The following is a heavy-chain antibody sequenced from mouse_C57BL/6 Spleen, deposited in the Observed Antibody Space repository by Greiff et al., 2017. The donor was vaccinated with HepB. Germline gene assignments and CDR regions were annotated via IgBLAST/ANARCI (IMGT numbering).Heavy chain of an antibody. J-gene: IGHJ4*01. CDR1: GFTFSDYY. D-gene: IGHD1-1*02. V-gene: IGHV5-12*01. Sequence: EVQGVEPGGGLVQPGGSLKLSCAASGFTFSDYYMYWVRQTPEKGLEWVAYISNGGGSTYYPDTVKGRFTISRDNAKNTLYLQMSRLKSEDTAMYYCARGEDGPMGAMDYWGQGTSVTVSS. CDR2: ISNGGGST. CDR3: ARGEDGPMGAMDY.